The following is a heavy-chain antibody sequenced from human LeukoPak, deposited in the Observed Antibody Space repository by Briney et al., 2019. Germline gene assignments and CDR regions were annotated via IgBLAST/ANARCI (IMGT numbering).Heavy chain of an antibody. CDR3: ARDERDGGDTAMLGANNWFDP. D-gene: IGHD5-18*01. J-gene: IGHJ5*02. Sequence: ASVKVSCKASGYTFISYGINWVRQAPGQGLEWMGWISPYNGNTNYAQKFQGRVTMTTDTSTSTVYMELSSLRSEDTAVYYCARDERDGGDTAMLGANNWFDPWGQGALVTVSS. V-gene: IGHV1-18*01. CDR2: ISPYNGNT. CDR1: GYTFISYG.